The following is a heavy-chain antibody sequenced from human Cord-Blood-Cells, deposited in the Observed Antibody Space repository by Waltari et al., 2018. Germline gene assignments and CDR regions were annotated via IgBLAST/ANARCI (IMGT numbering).Heavy chain of an antibody. CDR1: GYTFTGYY. CDR2: CRPNMGGT. Sequence: QVQLVQSGAEVKKPGASVKVSCKASGYTFTGYYMHWVRQPPGQGLEWRGWCRPNMGGTNYAKKLRSWVTMTRDTSSSTAYMELRRRRSDDTAVDYCARSGYCSSTSCYSDYWGQGTLVTVSS. CDR3: ARSGYCSSTSCYSDY. V-gene: IGHV1-2*04. D-gene: IGHD2-2*01. J-gene: IGHJ4*02.